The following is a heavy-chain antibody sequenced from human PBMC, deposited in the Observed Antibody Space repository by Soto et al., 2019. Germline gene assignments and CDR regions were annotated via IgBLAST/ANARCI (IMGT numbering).Heavy chain of an antibody. CDR1: GFTFSSYS. D-gene: IGHD6-19*01. CDR2: ISSTSSYI. CDR3: ASYSSGFPF. J-gene: IGHJ4*02. Sequence: PGGSLRLSCAASGFTFSSYSMNWVRQATGKGLEWVSSISSTSSYIYYADSVKGRFTISRDNAKNSLYLQMNSLRAEAKAVYYCASYSSGFPFWGQGTLVTVSS. V-gene: IGHV3-21*01.